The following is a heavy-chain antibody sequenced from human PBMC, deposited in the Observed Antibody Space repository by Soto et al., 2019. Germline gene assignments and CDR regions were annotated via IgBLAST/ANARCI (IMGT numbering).Heavy chain of an antibody. CDR3: ARVTDYYESSGYFDS. Sequence: EVQLVESGGGLVQPGGSLRLSCAASGFTFSSYWMSWVRQAPGKGLEWVANIKQDGSEKYYVDSVKGRFTISRDNAKNSLNLKMTSLRAEDTAVYYCARVTDYYESSGYFDSWGQGTLVTVSS. CDR2: IKQDGSEK. D-gene: IGHD3-22*01. CDR1: GFTFSSYW. J-gene: IGHJ4*02. V-gene: IGHV3-7*01.